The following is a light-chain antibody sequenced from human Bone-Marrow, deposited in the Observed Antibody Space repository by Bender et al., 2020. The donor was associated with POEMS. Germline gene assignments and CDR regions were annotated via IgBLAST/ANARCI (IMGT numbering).Light chain of an antibody. CDR2: ENN. Sequence: QSVLTQPPSVSAAPGQNVTISCSGNSSDIGDNFVSWFQQLPGTAPRLLIFENNKRPSGISDRFSGSKSGTSATLGIAGLQTGDEAHYFCGTWDNRRKLFGGGTKVTVL. J-gene: IGLJ2*01. V-gene: IGLV1-51*01. CDR1: SSDIGDNF. CDR3: GTWDNRRKL.